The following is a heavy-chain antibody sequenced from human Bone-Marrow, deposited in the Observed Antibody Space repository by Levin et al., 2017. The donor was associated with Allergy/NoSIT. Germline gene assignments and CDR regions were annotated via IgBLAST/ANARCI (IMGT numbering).Heavy chain of an antibody. D-gene: IGHD2-2*01. Sequence: HPGGSLRLSCEASGFTFSTHAMHWVRQAPGKGLEWVAVILYDGSETYYAESVKGRFTISRDNSKNTLYLQMNSLRGEDTAVYYCAKGKRQYCRSTSCLIDYWGQGSLVTVSS. CDR1: GFTFSTHA. CDR3: AKGKRQYCRSTSCLIDY. V-gene: IGHV3-30*18. CDR2: ILYDGSET. J-gene: IGHJ4*02.